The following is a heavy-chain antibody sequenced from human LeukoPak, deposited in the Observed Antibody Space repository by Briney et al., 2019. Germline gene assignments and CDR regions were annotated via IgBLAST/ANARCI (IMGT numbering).Heavy chain of an antibody. CDR3: SRGLHDYGDSNYYFDQ. CDR1: GFSFGEDA. D-gene: IGHD4-17*01. Sequence: GGSLRLSCTASGFSFGEDAWSWFRQAPGGGLEFVSFIRKKGYGETTDYAASVRGRFTISRDDAKSTAYLQMNSLEIEDTALYYCSRGLHDYGDSNYYFDQWGRGTQVTVSS. CDR2: IRKKGYGETT. V-gene: IGHV3-49*03. J-gene: IGHJ4*02.